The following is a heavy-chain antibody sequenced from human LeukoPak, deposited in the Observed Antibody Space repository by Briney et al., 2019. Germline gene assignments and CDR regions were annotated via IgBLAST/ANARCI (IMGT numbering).Heavy chain of an antibody. CDR2: ISRNGDMI. J-gene: IGHJ6*03. D-gene: IGHD2-15*01. CDR3: ANGGVVAAPYYYYYYMDV. V-gene: IGHV3-11*01. Sequence: PGGSLRLSCAASGFTFSDYYMSWIRQAPGKGLEWVSYISRNGDMIYYADSVKGRFTISRDNAKKSLYLQMNSLRAEDTAVYYCANGGVVAAPYYYYYYMDVWGKGTTVTVSS. CDR1: GFTFSDYY.